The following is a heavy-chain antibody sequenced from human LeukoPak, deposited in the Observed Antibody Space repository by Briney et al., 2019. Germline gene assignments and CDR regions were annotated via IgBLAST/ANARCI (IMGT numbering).Heavy chain of an antibody. CDR2: NSDSGGST. D-gene: IGHD1-26*01. V-gene: IGHV3-23*01. J-gene: IGHJ3*02. CDR1: GFTFSSYA. CDR3: ARDSLSVGATPDAFDI. Sequence: GGSLRLSCAASGFTFSSYAMSWVRQAPGKGLEWVSANSDSGGSTYYADSVKGRFTISRDNAKNSLYLQMNSLRAEDAAVYYCARDSLSVGATPDAFDIRGQGTMVTVSS.